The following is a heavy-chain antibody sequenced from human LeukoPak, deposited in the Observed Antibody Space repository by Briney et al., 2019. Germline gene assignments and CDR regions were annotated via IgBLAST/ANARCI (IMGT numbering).Heavy chain of an antibody. J-gene: IGHJ4*02. CDR1: GDSISSSTYY. CDR3: ATPGRIAVAGQFDY. Sequence: PSETLSLTCSVSGDSISSSTYYWGWIRQPPGEGLEWIGYIYEGGSSYYNPSLKSRATISADTSKNQISLNLNSATAADTAIYYCATPGRIAVAGQFDYWGQGILVAVSS. D-gene: IGHD6-19*01. CDR2: IYEGGSS. V-gene: IGHV4-39*01.